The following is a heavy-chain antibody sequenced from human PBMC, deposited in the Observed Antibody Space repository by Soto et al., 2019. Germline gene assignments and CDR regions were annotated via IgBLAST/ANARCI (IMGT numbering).Heavy chain of an antibody. CDR3: AKDRWPRQRYMDV. CDR1: GFTFSNSA. Sequence: GGSLRLSCAGSGFTFSNSAMSWVRQARGKGLEWVSAISGSGDSTDDADSVKGRFTISRDNSKNTLYLQMNSLRAEDTAVYYYAKDRWPRQRYMDVWGPGTTVTVSS. V-gene: IGHV3-23*01. CDR2: ISGSGDST. D-gene: IGHD4-17*01. J-gene: IGHJ6*02.